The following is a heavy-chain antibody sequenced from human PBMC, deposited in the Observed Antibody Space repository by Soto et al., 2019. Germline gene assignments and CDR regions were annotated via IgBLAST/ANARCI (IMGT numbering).Heavy chain of an antibody. D-gene: IGHD3-3*01. J-gene: IGHJ5*02. CDR2: IYPGDSDT. CDR1: GYSFTSYW. Sequence: PGESLKISCKGSGYSFTSYWIGWVRQMPGKGLEWMGIIYPGDSDTRYSPSFQGQVTISADKSISTAYLQWSSLKASDTAMYYCARQTYPVRPDRYYYDFWSGYYSGRFDLRGQRTLVTGSS. V-gene: IGHV5-51*01. CDR3: ARQTYPVRPDRYYYDFWSGYYSGRFDL.